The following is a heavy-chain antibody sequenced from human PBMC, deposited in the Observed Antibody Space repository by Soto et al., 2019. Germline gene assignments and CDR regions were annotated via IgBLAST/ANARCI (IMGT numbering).Heavy chain of an antibody. CDR1: GFTFSSYG. CDR3: AKKKV. Sequence: QVQLVESGGGVVQPGRSLRLSCAASGFTFSSYGMHWVRQAPGKGLEWVAVISYDGSNKYYADSVKGRFTISRDNSKNTLYRQMNSLRAEDTAVYYCAKKKVWGQGTLVTVSS. V-gene: IGHV3-30*18. CDR2: ISYDGSNK. J-gene: IGHJ4*02.